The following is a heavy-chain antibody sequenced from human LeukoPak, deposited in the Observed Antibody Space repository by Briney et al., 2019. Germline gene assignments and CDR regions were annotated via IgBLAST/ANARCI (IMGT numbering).Heavy chain of an antibody. CDR1: GFTFSDYY. D-gene: IGHD2-8*01. CDR3: ARDYPNGVSSNWFDP. V-gene: IGHV3-11*01. J-gene: IGHJ5*02. Sequence: GGSLRLPCAASGFTFSDYYMSWIRQAPGKGLEWVSYISSSGSTIYYADSVKGRFTISRDNAKNSLYLQMNSLRAEDTAVYYCARDYPNGVSSNWFDPWGQGTLVTVSS. CDR2: ISSSGSTI.